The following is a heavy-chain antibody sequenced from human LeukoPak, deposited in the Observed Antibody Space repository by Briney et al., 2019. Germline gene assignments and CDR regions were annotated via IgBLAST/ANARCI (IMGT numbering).Heavy chain of an antibody. CDR2: ISGSGGST. CDR3: AKNNGGSGYSAADY. J-gene: IGHJ4*02. Sequence: GGSLRLSCAASGFTFSSYAMSWVRQAPGKGLEWVSAISGSGGSTYYADSVKGRFTISRDNSKTTLYVQMNSLRAEDTAVYYCAKNNGGSGYSAADYWGQGTLVIVSS. V-gene: IGHV3-23*01. D-gene: IGHD2-15*01. CDR1: GFTFSSYA.